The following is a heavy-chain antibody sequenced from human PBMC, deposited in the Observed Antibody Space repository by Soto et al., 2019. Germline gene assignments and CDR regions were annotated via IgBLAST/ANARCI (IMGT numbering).Heavy chain of an antibody. CDR2: IKQDGSEK. J-gene: IGHJ3*02. CDR1: GFTFSSYW. CDR3: AKATATGGGAFDI. V-gene: IGHV3-7*03. Sequence: PGGSLRLSCAASGFTFSSYWMSWVRQAPGKGLEWVANIKQDGSEKYYVDSVKGRFTISRDNSKNTVFLQMNSLTAGDTAVYYCAKATATGGGAFDICGQGTMVTVSS. D-gene: IGHD2-8*02.